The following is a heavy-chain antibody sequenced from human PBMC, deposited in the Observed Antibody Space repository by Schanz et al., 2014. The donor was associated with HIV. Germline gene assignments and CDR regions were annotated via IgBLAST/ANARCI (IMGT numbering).Heavy chain of an antibody. D-gene: IGHD5-12*01. V-gene: IGHV1-18*01. CDR3: ARGAAEMATMTPWRY. Sequence: QVQLVQSGAEVKKPGSSVKVSCKASGGTFSNYAINWVRQAPGQGLEWMGWISAYNGNTNYAQKFQGRLTMTTDTSTSTAYMELRSLRSDDTAVYYCARGAAEMATMTPWRYWGQGTLVTVSS. J-gene: IGHJ4*02. CDR2: ISAYNGNT. CDR1: GGTFSNYA.